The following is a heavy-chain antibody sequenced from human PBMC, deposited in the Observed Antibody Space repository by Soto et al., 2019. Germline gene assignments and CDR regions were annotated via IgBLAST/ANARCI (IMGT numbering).Heavy chain of an antibody. V-gene: IGHV4-59*01. D-gene: IGHD1-26*01. J-gene: IGHJ4*02. CDR2: SHYSETA. CDR3: ASRTGGGRDDY. Sequence: SETLSLTCTVSGGSIRSSYWSWIRQPPGKGLEWIGYSHYSETANYNPSLKSRVTISVDTSKNQFSLKLSSVTAADTAVYYCASRTGGGRDDYWGQGTLVTVSS. CDR1: GGSIRSSY.